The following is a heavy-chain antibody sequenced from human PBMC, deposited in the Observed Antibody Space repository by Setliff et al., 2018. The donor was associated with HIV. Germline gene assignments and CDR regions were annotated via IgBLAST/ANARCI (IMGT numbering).Heavy chain of an antibody. J-gene: IGHJ6*03. CDR1: GGSISTSRYY. CDR2: INYRGNT. CDR3: ASLDGSESPYIYYYYMDV. Sequence: SETLSLTCTVSGGSISTSRYYWGWIRQPPGKGLEWIGSINYRGNTYYNPSLKGRAAISVDTSKNQISLKLSSVTAADTAVYYCASLDGSESPYIYYYYMDVWGEGTAVTVSS. V-gene: IGHV4-39*01. D-gene: IGHD3-10*01.